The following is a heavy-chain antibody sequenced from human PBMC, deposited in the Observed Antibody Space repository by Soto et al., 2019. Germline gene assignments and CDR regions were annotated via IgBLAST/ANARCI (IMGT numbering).Heavy chain of an antibody. J-gene: IGHJ3*02. V-gene: IGHV1-69*06. Sequence: QVQLVQSGAEVKKPGSSVRVSCKASGGTFSSYAISWVRQAPGQGLEWMGGIIPIFGTANYAQKFQGRVTITADKSTSTAYMELSSMRSADTAVYYCARELYYYYDSRGAKGGACDIWGQETMVTVAS. D-gene: IGHD3-22*01. CDR3: ARELYYYYDSRGAKGGACDI. CDR2: IIPIFGTA. CDR1: GGTFSSYA.